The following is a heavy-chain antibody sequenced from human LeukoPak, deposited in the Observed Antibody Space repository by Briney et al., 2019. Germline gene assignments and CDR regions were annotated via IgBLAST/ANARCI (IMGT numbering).Heavy chain of an antibody. J-gene: IGHJ4*02. CDR1: GFTFSSYA. Sequence: GGSLRLSYAASGFTFSSYAMSWVRQAPGKGLEWVSAISGSGGSTYYADSVKGRFTISRDNSKNTLYLQMNSLRAEDTAVYYCAKASSLASYYDSSGYSNKSFDYWGQGTLVTVSS. D-gene: IGHD3-22*01. CDR3: AKASSLASYYDSSGYSNKSFDY. V-gene: IGHV3-23*01. CDR2: ISGSGGST.